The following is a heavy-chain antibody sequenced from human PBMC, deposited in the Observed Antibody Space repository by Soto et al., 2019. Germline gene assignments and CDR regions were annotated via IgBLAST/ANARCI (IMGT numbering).Heavy chain of an antibody. D-gene: IGHD6-13*01. J-gene: IGHJ6*02. CDR1: GGTFSSYA. Sequence: QVQLVQSGAEVKKPGSSVKVSCKASGGTFSSYAISWVRQAPGQGLEWMGGIIPIYGTANYAQKFQGRVTITADESTSTAYMELSSLRSEDTAVYYCARDLSRKLVQYYYYGMDVWGQGTTVTVSS. V-gene: IGHV1-69*01. CDR2: IIPIYGTA. CDR3: ARDLSRKLVQYYYYGMDV.